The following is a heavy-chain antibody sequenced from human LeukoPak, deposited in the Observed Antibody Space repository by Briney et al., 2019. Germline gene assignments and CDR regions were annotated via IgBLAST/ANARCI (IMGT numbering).Heavy chain of an antibody. D-gene: IGHD3-10*01. CDR3: ARGVKGFGELFPHDY. CDR1: GGSFSGCY. V-gene: IGHV4-34*01. CDR2: INHSGST. Sequence: PSETLSLTCAVYGGSFSGCYWSWIRQPPGKGLEWIGEINHSGSTNYNPSLKSRVTISVDTSKNQFSLKLSSVTAADTAVYYCARGVKGFGELFPHDYWGQGTLVTVSS. J-gene: IGHJ4*02.